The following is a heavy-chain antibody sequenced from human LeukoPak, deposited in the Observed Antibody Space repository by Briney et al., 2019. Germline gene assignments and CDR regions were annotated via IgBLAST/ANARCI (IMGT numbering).Heavy chain of an antibody. J-gene: IGHJ4*02. D-gene: IGHD4-17*01. Sequence: GGSLRLSCAASGFTFSSFAMSWVRQAPGKGLEWVSAISGSGGTTYYADSVKGRFTISRDNSKNTLYLQMDSLRAEDTAVYFCAKLRGGSDDYGDQRGYWGQGTLVTVSS. CDR2: ISGSGGTT. CDR3: AKLRGGSDDYGDQRGY. CDR1: GFTFSSFA. V-gene: IGHV3-23*01.